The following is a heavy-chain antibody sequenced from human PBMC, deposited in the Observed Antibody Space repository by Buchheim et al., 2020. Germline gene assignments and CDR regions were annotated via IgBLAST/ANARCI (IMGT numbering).Heavy chain of an antibody. CDR1: GFTFSDHY. CDR3: ARDLDSSAAFFDY. D-gene: IGHD3-22*01. CDR2: ISDKSHSYST. Sequence: EVQLVESGGGLVQPGGSLRLSCAASGFTFSDHYMDWVRQAPGKGLEWVGRISDKSHSYSTEYAPSVKGRFTISRDDSTNSLYLQMNSLKTEDTAVYYCARDLDSSAAFFDYWGQGTL. J-gene: IGHJ4*02. V-gene: IGHV3-72*01.